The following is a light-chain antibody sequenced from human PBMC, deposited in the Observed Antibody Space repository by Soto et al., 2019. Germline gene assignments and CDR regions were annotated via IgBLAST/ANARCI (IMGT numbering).Light chain of an antibody. CDR1: ESVTNSF. V-gene: IGKV3-20*01. J-gene: IGKJ2*01. CDR3: QQYSTLPHT. Sequence: ENVLTQSPGTLSLSPGERATLSCRASESVTNSFFAWYQQKPGQAPRLLIYSISSRATGIPDRFSGSGSGTDFTLSISRLEPEDLVVYYCQQYSTLPHTFGQGTKLEVK. CDR2: SIS.